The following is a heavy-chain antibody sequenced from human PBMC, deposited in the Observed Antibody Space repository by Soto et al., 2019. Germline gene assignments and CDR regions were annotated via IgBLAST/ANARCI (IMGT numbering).Heavy chain of an antibody. CDR1: GGSISSGGYY. V-gene: IGHV4-31*03. CDR2: IYYSGST. J-gene: IGHJ6*02. CDR3: ARDGRRSWYKGMDV. Sequence: SETLSLTCTVSGGSISSGGYYWSWIRQHPGKGLEWIGYIYYSGSTYYNPSLKSRVTISVDTSKNQFSLKLSSVTAADTAVYYCARDGRRSWYKGMDVWGQGTTVTVSS. D-gene: IGHD6-13*01.